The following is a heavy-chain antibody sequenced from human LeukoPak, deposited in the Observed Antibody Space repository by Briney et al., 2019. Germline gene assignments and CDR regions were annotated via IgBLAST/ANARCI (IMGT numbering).Heavy chain of an antibody. CDR1: GGTFSSYA. CDR3: ARDRGYNYNYGRPNYYYYYMDV. J-gene: IGHJ6*03. D-gene: IGHD1-7*01. V-gene: IGHV1-69*13. CDR2: IIPIFGTA. Sequence: SVKVSCKASGGTFSSYAISWVRQAPGQGLEWMGGIIPIFGTANYAQKFQGRVTVTADESTSTAYMELSSLRSEDTAVYYWARDRGYNYNYGRPNYYYYYMDVWGKGTTVTVSS.